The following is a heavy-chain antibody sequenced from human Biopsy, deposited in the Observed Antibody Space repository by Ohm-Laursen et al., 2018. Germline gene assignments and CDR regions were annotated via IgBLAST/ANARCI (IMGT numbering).Heavy chain of an antibody. CDR1: GGPFSSYY. Sequence: SETLPLTCPVSGGPFSSYYWNWIRQPPGKGLEWIGYIYNTGSTIYNPSIKSRVIMSVDTSKTQFSLSLSSVTAADTAVYYCAREPPSYSYDGSGISDGFDIWGQGTMVTVSS. J-gene: IGHJ3*02. D-gene: IGHD3-22*01. CDR2: IYNTGST. V-gene: IGHV4-59*01. CDR3: AREPPSYSYDGSGISDGFDI.